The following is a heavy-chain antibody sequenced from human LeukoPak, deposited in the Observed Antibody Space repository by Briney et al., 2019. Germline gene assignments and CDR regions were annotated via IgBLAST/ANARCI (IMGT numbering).Heavy chain of an antibody. D-gene: IGHD3-16*01. J-gene: IGHJ4*02. CDR3: ARDLSLGAPGGFDY. CDR1: GFTFSDYY. CDR2: ISSSSTYI. V-gene: IGHV3-11*06. Sequence: GGSLRLSCAASGFTFSDYYMSWIRQAPGKGLEWVSTISSSSTYIYYADSVKGRFTISRDNAENSVYLQMDSLRGDDTAVYYCARDLSLGAPGGFDYWGQGTLVTVSS.